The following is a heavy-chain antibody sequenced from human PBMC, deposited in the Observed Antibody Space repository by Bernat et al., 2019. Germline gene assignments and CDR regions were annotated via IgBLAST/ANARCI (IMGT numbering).Heavy chain of an antibody. CDR2: ISDSGGST. Sequence: EVQLLESGGGLVQPGGSLRLSCAASGFTFSTYALSWVRQAPGKGLDWVSTISDSGGSTYYADSVKGRFTISRDNSKNTLYLQMNSLRAGDTAVYYCAKDHYGGSYDLTALDFWGQGTMVTVSS. V-gene: IGHV3-23*01. J-gene: IGHJ3*01. CDR3: AKDHYGGSYDLTALDF. D-gene: IGHD1-26*01. CDR1: GFTFSTYA.